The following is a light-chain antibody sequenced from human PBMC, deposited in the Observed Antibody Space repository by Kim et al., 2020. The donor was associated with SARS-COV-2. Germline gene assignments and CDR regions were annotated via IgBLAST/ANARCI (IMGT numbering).Light chain of an antibody. V-gene: IGKV3-15*01. CDR2: GAS. Sequence: VSPGERATLSCRASQSISSNLAWYQQKPGQAPRLLIYGASTRATGIPARFSGSGSGTEFTLTISSLQSEDFAVYYCQQYNNWPPTFGGGTKVDIK. CDR3: QQYNNWPPT. CDR1: QSISSN. J-gene: IGKJ4*01.